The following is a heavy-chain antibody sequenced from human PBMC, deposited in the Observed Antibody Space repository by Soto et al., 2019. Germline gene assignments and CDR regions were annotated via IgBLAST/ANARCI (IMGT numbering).Heavy chain of an antibody. D-gene: IGHD3-22*01. CDR1: GFTFSSHA. CDR3: ARAHGPYYDSSYYGLATNYFDY. V-gene: IGHV3-30*03. CDR2: ISFDGSNR. J-gene: IGHJ4*02. Sequence: GGSLRLSCAAAGFTFSSHAMNWVRQAPGKGLEWVAVISFDGSNRYYADSQRGRLTISRDNSRNTLYLQMDNLRPDDTAIYYCARAHGPYYDSSYYGLATNYFDYWRQRTLVSVSS.